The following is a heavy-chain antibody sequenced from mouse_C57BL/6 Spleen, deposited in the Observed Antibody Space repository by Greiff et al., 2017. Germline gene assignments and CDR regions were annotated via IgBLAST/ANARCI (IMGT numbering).Heavy chain of an antibody. Sequence: QVQLKQPGAELVKPGASVKLSCKASGYTFTSYWMHWVKQRPGRGLEWIGRIDPHSGGTKYNEKFKSKATLTVDKPSSTAYMQLSSLTSEDSAVYYCAREGWLRDWYFDVWGTGTTVTVSS. CDR2: IDPHSGGT. D-gene: IGHD2-2*01. J-gene: IGHJ1*03. V-gene: IGHV1-72*01. CDR3: AREGWLRDWYFDV. CDR1: GYTFTSYW.